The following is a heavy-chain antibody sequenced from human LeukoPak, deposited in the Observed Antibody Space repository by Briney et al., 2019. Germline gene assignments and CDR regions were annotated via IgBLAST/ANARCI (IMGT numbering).Heavy chain of an antibody. CDR2: IKSTTDGGAI. J-gene: IGHJ6*03. CDR3: ASLFGSGWRYFYYMDV. CDR1: GFTFSDAW. V-gene: IGHV3-15*01. Sequence: GGSLRLSCAASGFTFSDAWMSWVRQAPGKGLEWVGRIKSTTDGGAIHYAAPVRGRFTISRDDSKNTLYLQMSGLKTEDTAVYYCASLFGSGWRYFYYMDVWGKGTTVTVSS. D-gene: IGHD6-19*01.